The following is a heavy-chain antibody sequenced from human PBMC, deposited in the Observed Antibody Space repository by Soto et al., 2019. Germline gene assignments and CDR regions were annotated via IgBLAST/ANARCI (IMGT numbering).Heavy chain of an antibody. V-gene: IGHV1-18*01. CDR3: ARDLKGRLGVVFDAFDI. CDR2: ISAYNGNT. D-gene: IGHD3-3*01. J-gene: IGHJ3*02. CDR1: GYTFTSYG. Sequence: ASVKGSCKASGYTFTSYGSSWVRQAPGQGLEWMGWISAYNGNTNYAQKLQGRVTMTTDTSTSTAYMELRSLRSDDTAVYYCARDLKGRLGVVFDAFDIWGKWTMVTV.